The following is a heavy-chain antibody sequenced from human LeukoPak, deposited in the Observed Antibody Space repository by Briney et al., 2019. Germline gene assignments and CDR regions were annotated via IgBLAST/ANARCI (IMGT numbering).Heavy chain of an antibody. J-gene: IGHJ5*02. V-gene: IGHV3-11*03. CDR1: GFTFTDYY. D-gene: IGHD2-21*01. CDR3: ARSPDVVETWFDL. CDR2: LSTSTTFI. Sequence: PGGSLRLSCAASGFTFTDYYMSWIRQAPGKGLEWVSYLSTSTTFINYADSVRGRFTISGDNAKNSLYLQMNSLRAEDTAVYYCARSPDVVETWFDLWGQGTLVTVSS.